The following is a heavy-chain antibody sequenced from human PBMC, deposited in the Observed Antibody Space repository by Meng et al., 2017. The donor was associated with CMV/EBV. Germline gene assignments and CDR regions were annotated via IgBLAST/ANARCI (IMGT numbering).Heavy chain of an antibody. J-gene: IGHJ6*02. CDR2: TYYRSKWYN. D-gene: IGHD3-3*01. CDR1: GDSVSSNSAA. Sequence: SETLSLTCAISGDSVSSNSAAWNWIRQSPSRGLEWLGRTYYRSKWYNDYAVSVKSRITINPDTSKNQLSLQLNSVTPEDTAVYYCARGPRSPTIFGVVIRNYYYGMDVWGQGTTVTVSS. V-gene: IGHV6-1*01. CDR3: ARGPRSPTIFGVVIRNYYYGMDV.